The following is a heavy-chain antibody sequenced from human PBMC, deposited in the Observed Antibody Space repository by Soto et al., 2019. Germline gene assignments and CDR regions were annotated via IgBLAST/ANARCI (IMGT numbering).Heavy chain of an antibody. Sequence: PGGSLRLSCAASGFNFISYGMHWVRQAPGKGLEWVAVIWYDGSNKYYADSVKGRFTISRDNSKNTLYLQMNSLRAEDTAVYYCARDPTKNYGGNSPEAHYYYGMDVWGQGTTVSVSS. CDR2: IWYDGSNK. CDR1: GFNFISYG. J-gene: IGHJ6*02. CDR3: ARDPTKNYGGNSPEAHYYYGMDV. D-gene: IGHD4-17*01. V-gene: IGHV3-33*01.